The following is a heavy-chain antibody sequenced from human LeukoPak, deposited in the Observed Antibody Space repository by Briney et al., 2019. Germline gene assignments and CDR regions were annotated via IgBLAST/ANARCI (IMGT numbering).Heavy chain of an antibody. V-gene: IGHV3-23*01. J-gene: IGHJ4*02. D-gene: IGHD3-10*01. CDR1: GFTFRSYA. CDR2: LSSSGGST. CDR3: AKDTGDGSGSYYNFDY. Sequence: GGSLRLSCAASGFTFRSYAMSWVRQAPGKGLEWVSGLSSSGGSTYYADSVKGRFTISRDNSKNTLYLQMSSLRAEDTAVYYCAKDTGDGSGSYYNFDYWGQGTLVTVSS.